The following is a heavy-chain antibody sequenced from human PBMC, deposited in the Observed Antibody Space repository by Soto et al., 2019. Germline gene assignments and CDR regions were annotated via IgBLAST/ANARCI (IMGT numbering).Heavy chain of an antibody. D-gene: IGHD1-26*01. CDR1: GGTIISDDYY. J-gene: IGHJ4*02. CDR3: ARAYRRGYYN. Sequence: QVHLQESGPRLVKTSQTLSLTCTVSGGTIISDDYYWSWIRQPPGKGLEWIGYIYHTGGRYYNPGFKSLVTLSVDTSNNKFSLNMSSVTVEDTAVYYCARAYRRGYYNWGRGILVAVS. V-gene: IGHV4-30-4*01. CDR2: IYHTGGR.